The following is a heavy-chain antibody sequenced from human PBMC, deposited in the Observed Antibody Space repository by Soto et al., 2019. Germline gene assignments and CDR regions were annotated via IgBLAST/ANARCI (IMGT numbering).Heavy chain of an antibody. D-gene: IGHD2-2*01. CDR1: GYTFTSYY. Sequence: ASVKVSCKASGYTFTSYYMHWVRQAPGQGLEWMGIINPSGGSTSYAQKFQGRVTMTRDTSTSTVYMELSSLRSEDTAVYYCARGGVGVVVPAAITLGYWGQGTLVTVSS. CDR3: ARGGVGVVVPAAITLGY. CDR2: INPSGGST. V-gene: IGHV1-46*01. J-gene: IGHJ4*02.